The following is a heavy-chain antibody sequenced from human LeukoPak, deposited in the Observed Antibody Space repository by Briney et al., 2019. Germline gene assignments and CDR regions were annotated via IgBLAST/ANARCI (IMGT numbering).Heavy chain of an antibody. D-gene: IGHD3-22*01. J-gene: IGHJ3*02. V-gene: IGHV1-18*01. CDR3: ARCGRYSGYYYGVAFDI. Sequence: GASLKVSCKASGYTFTSYGISWVRQAPGQGLEWMGWISAYNGNTNYAQKLQGRVTMTTDTSTSTAYMELRSLRSDDTAVYYCARCGRYSGYYYGVAFDIWGQGTMVTVSS. CDR1: GYTFTSYG. CDR2: ISAYNGNT.